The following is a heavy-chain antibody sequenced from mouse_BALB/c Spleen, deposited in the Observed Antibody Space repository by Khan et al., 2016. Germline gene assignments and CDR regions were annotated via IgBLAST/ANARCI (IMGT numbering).Heavy chain of an antibody. CDR2: INPYNDGT. Sequence: VQLQQSGPELVKPGASVKMSCKASGYTFTSYVMHWVKQKPGQGLEWIGYINPYNDGTKYNEKFKGKATLTSDKSSSTAYMEFSSLTSEDSAVYYCAGRGVYYGYDGFAYWGRGTLVTVSA. CDR3: AGRGVYYGYDGFAY. CDR1: GYTFTSYV. V-gene: IGHV1S136*01. J-gene: IGHJ3*01. D-gene: IGHD2-2*01.